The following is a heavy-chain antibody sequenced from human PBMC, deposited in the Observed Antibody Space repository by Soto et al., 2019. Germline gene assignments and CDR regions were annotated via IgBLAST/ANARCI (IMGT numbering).Heavy chain of an antibody. V-gene: IGHV3-48*03. CDR2: ISSSGSTI. J-gene: IGHJ3*02. Sequence: GGSLRLSCAASGFTFSSYEMNWVRQAPGKGLEWVSYISSSGSTIYYADSVKGRFTISRDNAKNSPYLQMNSLRAEDTAVYYCARPTLRNYQWYAFDIWGQGAMVTVSS. CDR3: ARPTLRNYQWYAFDI. D-gene: IGHD2-8*01. CDR1: GFTFSSYE.